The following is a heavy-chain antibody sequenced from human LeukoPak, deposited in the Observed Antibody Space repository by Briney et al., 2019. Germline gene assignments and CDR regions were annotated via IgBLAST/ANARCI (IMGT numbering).Heavy chain of an antibody. Sequence: GSLRLXXAASGFTFSSYAMSWVRQAPGKGLEWVSGISGSGDNTYYADSVKGRFTISRDNSKNTLYVQVNSLGTEDTAAYYCAKGSYYDSSGSFYFDYWGQGTLVTVSS. D-gene: IGHD3-22*01. CDR2: ISGSGDNT. CDR3: AKGSYYDSSGSFYFDY. V-gene: IGHV3-23*01. J-gene: IGHJ4*02. CDR1: GFTFSSYA.